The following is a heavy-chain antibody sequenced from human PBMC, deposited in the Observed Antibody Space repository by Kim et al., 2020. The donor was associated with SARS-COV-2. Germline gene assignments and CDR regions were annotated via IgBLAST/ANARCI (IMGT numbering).Heavy chain of an antibody. CDR2: IWYDGSNK. J-gene: IGHJ6*02. CDR3: AKGLRYFDWSIAGYYYGMDV. V-gene: IGHV3-33*06. CDR1: GFTFSSYG. Sequence: GGSLRLSCAASGFTFSSYGMHWVRQAPGKGLEWVAVIWYDGSNKYYADSVKGRFTISRDNSKNTLYLQMNSLRAEDTAVYYCAKGLRYFDWSIAGYYYGMDVWGQGTTVTVSS. D-gene: IGHD3-9*01.